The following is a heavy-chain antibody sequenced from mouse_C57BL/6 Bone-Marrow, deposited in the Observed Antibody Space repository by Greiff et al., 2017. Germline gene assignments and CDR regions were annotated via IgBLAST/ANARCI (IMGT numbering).Heavy chain of an antibody. D-gene: IGHD1-1*01. CDR1: GFTFSDFY. CDR2: SRNSANDYTT. J-gene: IGHJ2*01. Sequence: VNVVESGGGLVQSGRSLRLSCVTSGFTFSDFYMVWVRQAPGKGLEWIAASRNSANDYTTEYSASVKGRFIVSRDTSQSNLYLQMNALRAEDTAIYYCARDYYGLDYWGQGTTLTVSS. CDR3: ARDYYGLDY. V-gene: IGHV7-1*01.